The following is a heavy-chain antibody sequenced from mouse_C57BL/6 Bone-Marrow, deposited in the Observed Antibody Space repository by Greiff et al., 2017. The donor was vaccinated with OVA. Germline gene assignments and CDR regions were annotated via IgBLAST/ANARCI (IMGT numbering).Heavy chain of an antibody. CDR2: INPNNGGT. CDR1: GYTFTDYN. V-gene: IGHV1-22*01. CDR3: ARKAKPYWYFDV. Sequence: EVKLVESGPELVKPGASVKMSCKASGYTFTDYNMHWVKQSHGKSLEWIGYINPNNGGTSYNQKFKGKATLTVNKSSSTAYMELRSLTSEDSAVYYCARKAKPYWYFDVWGTGTTVTVSS. J-gene: IGHJ1*03.